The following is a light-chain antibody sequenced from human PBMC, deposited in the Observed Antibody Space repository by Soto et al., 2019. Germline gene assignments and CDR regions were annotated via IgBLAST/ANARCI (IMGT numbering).Light chain of an antibody. V-gene: IGKV1-39*01. Sequence: DIQMTQSPSSLSASVGDRVTITCRSSQSISSYLNWYQQKPGKAPKLLIYAASSLQSGVSSRFSGSGAGTDFTLTISSLQTEDFATYYCQQTYRIPRFTFGPGTKVDVK. J-gene: IGKJ3*01. CDR1: QSISSY. CDR2: AAS. CDR3: QQTYRIPRFT.